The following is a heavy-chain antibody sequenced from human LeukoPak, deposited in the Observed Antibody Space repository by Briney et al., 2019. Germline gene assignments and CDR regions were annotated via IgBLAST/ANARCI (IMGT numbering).Heavy chain of an antibody. J-gene: IGHJ4*02. D-gene: IGHD3-3*01. CDR2: ISGSGGST. Sequence: GGSLRLSCAASGFTVSSNHMSWVRQAPGKGLEWVSAISGSGGSTYYADSVKGRFTISRDNSKNTLYLQMNSLRAEDTAVYYCAKAGPYYDFWSGYYSTGPSFDYWGQGTLVTVSS. V-gene: IGHV3-23*01. CDR3: AKAGPYYDFWSGYYSTGPSFDY. CDR1: GFTVSSNH.